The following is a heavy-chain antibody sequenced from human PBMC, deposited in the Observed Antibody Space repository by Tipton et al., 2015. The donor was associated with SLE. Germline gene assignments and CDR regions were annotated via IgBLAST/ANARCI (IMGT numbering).Heavy chain of an antibody. CDR2: INPSGGST. V-gene: IGHV1-46*01. J-gene: IGHJ2*01. D-gene: IGHD1-7*01. Sequence: QSGAEVKKPGASVKVSCKASGYTFTSYYMHWVRQAPGQGLEWMGIINPSGGSTSYAQKFQGRVTMTRDTSTSTVYMKLNSLRSEHAALYYCARARITGTTHRGRYFELWGRGTLVTV. CDR3: ARARITGTTHRGRYFEL. CDR1: GYTFTSYY.